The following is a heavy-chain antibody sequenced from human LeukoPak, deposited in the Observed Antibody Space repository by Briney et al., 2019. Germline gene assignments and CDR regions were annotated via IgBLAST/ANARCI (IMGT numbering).Heavy chain of an antibody. CDR1: GGTFSSYA. Sequence: SVKVSCKASGGTFSSYAISWERQAPGQGLEWMGGIIPIFGTANYAQKFQGRVTITADESTSTAYMELSSLRSEDTAVYYCALIVVVPAAMDYYYYGMDVWGQGTTVTVSS. CDR3: ALIVVVPAAMDYYYYGMDV. V-gene: IGHV1-69*13. D-gene: IGHD2-2*01. J-gene: IGHJ6*02. CDR2: IIPIFGTA.